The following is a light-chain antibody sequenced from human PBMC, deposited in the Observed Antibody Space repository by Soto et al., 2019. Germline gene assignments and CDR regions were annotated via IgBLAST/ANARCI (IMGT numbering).Light chain of an antibody. CDR2: AAS. Sequence: DLQLTQSPSSLSASVGDRVTITCRASQSISIYLNWYQQKPGKAPKLLIFAASSLQSGVPSRFSGSGSGTDFTLTISNLQPEDSATYYCQQSHSMPLTLGGGTGVEIK. CDR3: QQSHSMPLT. CDR1: QSISIY. V-gene: IGKV1-39*01. J-gene: IGKJ4*01.